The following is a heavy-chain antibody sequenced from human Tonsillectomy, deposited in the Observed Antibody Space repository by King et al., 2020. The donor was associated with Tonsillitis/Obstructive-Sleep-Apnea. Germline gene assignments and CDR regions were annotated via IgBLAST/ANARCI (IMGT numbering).Heavy chain of an antibody. Sequence: VQLVESGGGLVQPGGSLRLSCAASGFTFSSYEMNWVRQAPGKGLQWVSYISRSGRTIYYADSVKGRFIISRDNAKNSLYLQMNNLRAEDTAVYYCARDGSTAYYSGAFDIWGQGTMVTVSS. D-gene: IGHD3-22*01. CDR1: GFTFSSYE. CDR2: ISRSGRTI. J-gene: IGHJ3*02. V-gene: IGHV3-48*03. CDR3: ARDGSTAYYSGAFDI.